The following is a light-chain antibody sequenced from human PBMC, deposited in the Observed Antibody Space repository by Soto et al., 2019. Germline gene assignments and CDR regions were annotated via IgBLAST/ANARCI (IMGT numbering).Light chain of an antibody. J-gene: IGKJ4*01. Sequence: DIQMTQSPSSLSASVGDRVTITCRARQSISTYLNWYQQKPGKAPKLLISAASSLQGGVSLRFRGSGYGADFALTISSLQFEDFATYYCQQTYSPFLTFGGGTKVEI. CDR2: AAS. CDR1: QSISTY. V-gene: IGKV1-39*01. CDR3: QQTYSPFLT.